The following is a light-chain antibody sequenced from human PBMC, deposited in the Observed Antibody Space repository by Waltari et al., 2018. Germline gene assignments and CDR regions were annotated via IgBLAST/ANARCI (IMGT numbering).Light chain of an antibody. J-gene: IGKJ3*01. CDR2: GAS. CDR1: LSILHSSGNKNY. Sequence: DIVMTQSPDSLSVSLGEGTTINCKSSLSILHSSGNKNYLGWYQQKSGQSPKLLIYGASNRESGVPDRFSGSGSGTDFSLTISSLEAEDVAVYYCQQYESTPFTFGPGTKVDIK. V-gene: IGKV4-1*01. CDR3: QQYESTPFT.